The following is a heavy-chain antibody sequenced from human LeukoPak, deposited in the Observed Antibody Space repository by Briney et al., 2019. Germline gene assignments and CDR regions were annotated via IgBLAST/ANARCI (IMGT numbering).Heavy chain of an antibody. CDR1: GFTFSSYA. CDR2: IYYSGST. Sequence: GSLRLSCAASGFTFSSYAMSWVRQAPGKGLEWIGYIYYSGSTNYNPSLKSRVTISVDTSKNQFSLKLSSVTAADTAVYYCARELSGYDSPLFHYWGQGTLVTVSS. D-gene: IGHD5-12*01. J-gene: IGHJ4*02. CDR3: ARELSGYDSPLFHY. V-gene: IGHV4-59*01.